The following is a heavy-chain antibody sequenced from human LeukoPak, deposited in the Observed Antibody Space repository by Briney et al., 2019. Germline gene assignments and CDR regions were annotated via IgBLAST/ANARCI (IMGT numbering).Heavy chain of an antibody. CDR1: GYTFTGYY. D-gene: IGHD3-22*01. Sequence: ASVKVSCKASGYTFTGYYMRWVRQAPGQGLEWMGWINPNSGGTNYAQKFQGRVTMTRDASISTAYMELSRLRSDDTAVYYCARGNTYYYDSSGYPDRYWGQGTLVTVSS. V-gene: IGHV1-2*02. CDR3: ARGNTYYYDSSGYPDRY. J-gene: IGHJ4*02. CDR2: INPNSGGT.